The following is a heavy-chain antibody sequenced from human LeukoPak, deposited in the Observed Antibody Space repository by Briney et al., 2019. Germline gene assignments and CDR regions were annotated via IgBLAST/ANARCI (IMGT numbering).Heavy chain of an antibody. V-gene: IGHV1-69*13. CDR1: GGTFSSYA. J-gene: IGHJ4*02. D-gene: IGHD2-2*01. CDR2: IIPIFGTA. CDR3: ARTQDYCRSTSCYTSFDY. Sequence: GAPVKVSCKASGGTFSSYAISWVRQAPGQGLEWMGGIIPIFGTANYAQKFQGRVTITADESTSTAYMELSSLRSEDTAVYYCARTQDYCRSTSCYTSFDYWGQGTLVTVSS.